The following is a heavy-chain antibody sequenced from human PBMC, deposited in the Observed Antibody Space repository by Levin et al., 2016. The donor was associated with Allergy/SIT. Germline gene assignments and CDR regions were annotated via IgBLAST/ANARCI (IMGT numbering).Heavy chain of an antibody. J-gene: IGHJ4*02. CDR3: ARPYGSGRNGDFDY. D-gene: IGHD3-10*01. V-gene: IGHV1-2*02. CDR1: GYTFTGYY. Sequence: ASVKVSCKASGYTFTGYYMHWVRQAPGQGLEWMGWINPNSGGTNYAQKFQGRVTMTRDTSISTAYMELSRLRSDDTAVYYCARPYGSGRNGDFDYWGQGTLVTVSS. CDR2: INPNSGGT.